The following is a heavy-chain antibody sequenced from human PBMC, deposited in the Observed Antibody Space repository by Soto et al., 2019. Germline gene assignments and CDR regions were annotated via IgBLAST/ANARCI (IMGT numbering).Heavy chain of an antibody. CDR2: IIPILGIA. J-gene: IGHJ3*02. CDR3: ARDSYIRPDAFDI. Sequence: SVKVSCKASGGTFSSYTISWVRQAPGQGLEWMGRIIPILGIANYAQKFQGRVTITADKSTSTAYMELSSLRSEDTAVYYCARDSYIRPDAFDIWGQGTMVTVSS. V-gene: IGHV1-69*04. D-gene: IGHD1-26*01. CDR1: GGTFSSYT.